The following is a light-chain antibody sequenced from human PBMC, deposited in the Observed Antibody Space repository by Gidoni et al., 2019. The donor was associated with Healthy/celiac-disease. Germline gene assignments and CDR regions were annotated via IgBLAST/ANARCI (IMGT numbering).Light chain of an antibody. CDR3: QQYYSSWT. CDR2: WSS. Sequence: DIVMTQSQADLAVSLGERATINCKSSQSGLYRSNNKNYLAWYQQTPGQPPKLLISWSSTRDSVVPDLFSGSGSATDFPLTLSRLPAEDVAVYYCQQYYSSWTFGQGTKVEIK. J-gene: IGKJ1*01. CDR1: QSGLYRSNNKNY. V-gene: IGKV4-1*01.